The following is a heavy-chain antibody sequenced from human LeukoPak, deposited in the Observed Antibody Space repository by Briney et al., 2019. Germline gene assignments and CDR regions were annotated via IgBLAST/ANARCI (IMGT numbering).Heavy chain of an antibody. CDR1: GYTFTSYY. CDR2: INPSGGST. CDR3: AGADPYNWNDRDAFVI. Sequence: ASVKVPCKASGYTFTSYYMHWVRQAPGQGLEWMGIINPSGGSTSYAQKFQGRVTMTRDTSTSTVYMELSSLRSEDTAVYYCAGADPYNWNDRDAFVIGAKGTRVPV. D-gene: IGHD1-1*01. V-gene: IGHV1-46*01. J-gene: IGHJ3*02.